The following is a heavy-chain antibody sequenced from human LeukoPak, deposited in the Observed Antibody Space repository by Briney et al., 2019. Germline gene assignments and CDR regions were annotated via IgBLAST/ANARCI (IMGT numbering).Heavy chain of an antibody. CDR2: ISNNGGYT. D-gene: IGHD2-15*01. V-gene: IGHV3-23*01. CDR1: GFTFSSSA. J-gene: IGHJ4*02. Sequence: GGSLRLSCAGSGFTFSSSAMSWVRQAPGKGLEWVSAISNNGGYTYYADSVQGRFTISRDNSKSTLCLQMNSLRAEDTAVYYCAKQLGYCSDGSCYFPYWGQGTLVTVSS. CDR3: AKQLGYCSDGSCYFPY.